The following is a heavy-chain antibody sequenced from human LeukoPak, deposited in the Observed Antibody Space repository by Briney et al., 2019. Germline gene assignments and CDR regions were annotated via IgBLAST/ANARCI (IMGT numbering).Heavy chain of an antibody. CDR2: ISYDGSNK. CDR3: AKVRYNWNDNGAFDI. D-gene: IGHD1-20*01. Sequence: GGSLRLSCAVSGFTFSSYAMHWVSPAPGKGLEWVAVISYDGSNKYYADSVKGRFTISRDNSKNTLYLQMNSLRAEDTAVYYCAKVRYNWNDNGAFDIWGQGTMVTVSS. CDR1: GFTFSSYA. J-gene: IGHJ3*02. V-gene: IGHV3-30-3*01.